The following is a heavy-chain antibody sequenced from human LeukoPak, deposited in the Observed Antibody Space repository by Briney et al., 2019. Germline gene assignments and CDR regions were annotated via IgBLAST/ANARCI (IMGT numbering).Heavy chain of an antibody. D-gene: IGHD3-10*01. J-gene: IGHJ4*02. Sequence: GGSLRLSCAASGFTFSSYTMSWVRQAPEKGLEWVSAISHTSEYTYHADSVKGRFTISRDNSKNTLYLQMNSLRAEDTAMYYCAKGSSAGRPYYFDYWGQGTLVTVSS. CDR1: GFTFSSYT. CDR3: AKGSSAGRPYYFDY. V-gene: IGHV3-23*01. CDR2: ISHTSEYT.